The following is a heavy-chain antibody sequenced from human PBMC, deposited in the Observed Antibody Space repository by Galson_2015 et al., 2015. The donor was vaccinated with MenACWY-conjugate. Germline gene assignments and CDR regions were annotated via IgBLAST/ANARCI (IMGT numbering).Heavy chain of an antibody. CDR3: GRHSLRDGYNYVAPFDY. V-gene: IGHV4-31*03. J-gene: IGHJ4*02. CDR2: ISYSGST. D-gene: IGHD5-24*01. CDR1: GGSIRSGVSY. Sequence: TLSLSCSVSGGSIRSGVSYWSWIRQHPGKGLEWIGYISYSGSTYYNPSLKSRATISLDASKNQFSLKLTSVTAADTAVYFCGRHSLRDGYNYVAPFDYWGQGTLVTVSS.